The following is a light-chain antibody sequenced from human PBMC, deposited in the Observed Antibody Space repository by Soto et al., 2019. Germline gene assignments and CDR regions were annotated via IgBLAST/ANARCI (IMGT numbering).Light chain of an antibody. V-gene: IGLV2-8*01. J-gene: IGLJ1*01. CDR3: SSYAGSKHYV. CDR1: SSDVGGYNY. CDR2: EVS. Sequence: QSVLTHPPSASGSPRQSVTISCTGTSSDVGGYNYVSWYQQHPGKAPKLMIYEVSKRPSGVPDRFSGSKSGNTASLTVSGLQAEDEADYYCSSYAGSKHYVFGTGTKLTVL.